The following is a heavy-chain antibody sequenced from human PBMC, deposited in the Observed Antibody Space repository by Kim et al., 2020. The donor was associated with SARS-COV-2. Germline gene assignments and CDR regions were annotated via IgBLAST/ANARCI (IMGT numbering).Heavy chain of an antibody. CDR3: ARVHPDYGDYYFDY. Sequence: ADSVKDRCTISRATSKNTLYLQMNSLRAEETAVYYCARVHPDYGDYYFDYWGQGTLVTVSS. J-gene: IGHJ4*02. D-gene: IGHD4-17*01. V-gene: IGHV3-53*01.